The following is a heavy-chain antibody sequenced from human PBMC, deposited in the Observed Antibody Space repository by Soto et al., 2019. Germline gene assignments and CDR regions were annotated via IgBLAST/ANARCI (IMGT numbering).Heavy chain of an antibody. Sequence: QVQLVQSGAEVKKPGASVKVSCKASGYTFTSYDLNWVRQATGQGLEWMGWMNPHSGNTGYAQKFQGRVTMTGSTSIRTSYMELGSLSSEDTAVYYCARILYGDNVDYGGQGTLVTVSS. CDR3: ARILYGDNVDY. D-gene: IGHD4-17*01. J-gene: IGHJ4*02. CDR1: GYTFTSYD. V-gene: IGHV1-8*01. CDR2: MNPHSGNT.